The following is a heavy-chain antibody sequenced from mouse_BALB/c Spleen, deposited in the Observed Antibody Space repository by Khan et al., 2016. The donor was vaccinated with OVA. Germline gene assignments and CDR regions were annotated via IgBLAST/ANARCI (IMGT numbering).Heavy chain of an antibody. CDR1: GYTFSTYW. V-gene: IGHV1-7*01. CDR2: INPTSGYT. J-gene: IGHJ2*01. CDR3: ARDRIDY. Sequence: QSGAELAKPGASVKMSCKAFGYTFSTYWMHWVKQRPGQGLEWIGYINPTSGYTDYNEKFKDKATLSADKSSSTAYMQLSSLTSEDSAVYYCARDRIDYWGQGTTLTVSS.